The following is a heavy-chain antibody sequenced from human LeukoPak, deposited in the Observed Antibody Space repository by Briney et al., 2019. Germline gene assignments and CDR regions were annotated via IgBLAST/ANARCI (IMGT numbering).Heavy chain of an antibody. CDR2: IDYSGST. CDR3: ARAPSQYYDFWSGYYLGSSDAFDI. Sequence: PSETLSLTCTVSGGSISSYYWSWIRQPPGKGLEWIWYIDYSGSTNYNPSLKSRVTISVDTSKNQFSLKLSSVTAADTAVYYCARAPSQYYDFWSGYYLGSSDAFDIWGQGTMVTVSS. J-gene: IGHJ3*02. V-gene: IGHV4-59*01. D-gene: IGHD3-3*01. CDR1: GGSISSYY.